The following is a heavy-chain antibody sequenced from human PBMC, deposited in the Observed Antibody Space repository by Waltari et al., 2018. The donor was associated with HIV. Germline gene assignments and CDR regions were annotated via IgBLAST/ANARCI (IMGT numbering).Heavy chain of an antibody. J-gene: IGHJ4*02. D-gene: IGHD4-17*01. CDR1: GGSISSYY. CDR2: IYYSGST. V-gene: IGHV4-59*01. CDR3: ASRVYGDYKFDY. Sequence: QVQLQESGPGLVKPSETLSLTCTVSGGSISSYYWSWIRQPPGKGLECIGYIYYSGSTNYNPSLKRRVTISVDTSKNQFSLKLSSVTAADTAVYYCASRVYGDYKFDYWGQGTQVTVSS.